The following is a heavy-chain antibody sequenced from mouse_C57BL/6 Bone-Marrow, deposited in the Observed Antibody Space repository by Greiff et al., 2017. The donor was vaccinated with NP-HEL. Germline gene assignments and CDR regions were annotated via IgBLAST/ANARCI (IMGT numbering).Heavy chain of an antibody. Sequence: EVKLQESGPELVKPGASVKISCKASGYSFTGYYMNWVKQSPEKSLEWIGEINPSTGGTTYNQKFKAKATLTVDKSSSTAYMQLKSLTSEDSAVYYCARGGFYYYGSTYAMDYWGQGTSVTVSS. CDR2: INPSTGGT. J-gene: IGHJ4*01. CDR3: ARGGFYYYGSTYAMDY. D-gene: IGHD1-1*01. CDR1: GYSFTGYY. V-gene: IGHV1-42*01.